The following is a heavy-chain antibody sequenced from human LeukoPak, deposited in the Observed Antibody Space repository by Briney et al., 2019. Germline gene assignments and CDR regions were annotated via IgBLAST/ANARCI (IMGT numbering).Heavy chain of an antibody. D-gene: IGHD2-2*01. Sequence: SETLSLTCTVSGGSISSGSYCWSWIRQPAGKGLEWIGRIYTSGNTNYNPSLKSRVTMSVDTSKNQFSLKLSSVTAADTAVYYCARDCSSTSCQYKTYYYMDVWGKGTTVTVSS. CDR1: GGSISSGSYC. CDR3: ARDCSSTSCQYKTYYYMDV. J-gene: IGHJ6*03. V-gene: IGHV4-61*02. CDR2: IYTSGNT.